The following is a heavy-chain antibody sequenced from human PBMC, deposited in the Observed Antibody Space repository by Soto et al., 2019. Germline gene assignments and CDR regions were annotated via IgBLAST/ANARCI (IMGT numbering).Heavy chain of an antibody. CDR2: ISYDGSNK. D-gene: IGHD3-22*01. J-gene: IGHJ6*02. V-gene: IGHV3-30*18. CDR3: AKDNMILEDYYYGMDV. CDR1: GFMFSDYG. Sequence: PGGSLRLSCAASGFMFSDYGMSWVRQAPGRGLQWVAAISYDGSNKYYVDSVKGRFTISRDNSKNTLYLQMNSLRGEDTAVYYCAKDNMILEDYYYGMDVWGQGTTVTVSS.